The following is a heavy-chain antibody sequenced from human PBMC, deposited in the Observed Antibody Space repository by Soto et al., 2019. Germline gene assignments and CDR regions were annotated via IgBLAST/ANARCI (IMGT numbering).Heavy chain of an antibody. CDR1: GDSVSSNSSA. Sequence: SQTLSLTCAISGDSVSSNSSAWNWIRQSPSRGLALLLRTYYKSKWNNDYALSVKSRITINPDTSKKQFSLHLYSVTPEDTAVYYCTGITWFRGIDVWGQGTPVTVAS. CDR3: TGITWFRGIDV. J-gene: IGHJ6*02. CDR2: TYYKSKWNN. D-gene: IGHD3-10*01. V-gene: IGHV6-1*01.